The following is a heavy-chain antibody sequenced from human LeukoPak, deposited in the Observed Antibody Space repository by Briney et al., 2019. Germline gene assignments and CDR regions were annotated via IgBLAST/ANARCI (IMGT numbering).Heavy chain of an antibody. CDR2: ISGSGGST. CDR3: ARVRSNYDILTGYYNSHYFDY. V-gene: IGHV3-23*01. Sequence: GGSLRLSCAASGFTFSSYAMSWVRQAPEKGLEWVSAISGSGGSTYYAESVKGRFTISRDNSKNTLYLQMNSLRAEDTAVYYCARVRSNYDILTGYYNSHYFDYWGQGTLVTVSS. D-gene: IGHD3-9*01. CDR1: GFTFSSYA. J-gene: IGHJ4*02.